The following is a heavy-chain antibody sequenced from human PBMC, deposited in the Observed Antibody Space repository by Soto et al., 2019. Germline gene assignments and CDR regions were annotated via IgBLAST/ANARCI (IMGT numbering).Heavy chain of an antibody. V-gene: IGHV3-33*01. CDR3: ARDGLLKQQPPYGMDV. J-gene: IGHJ6*02. CDR2: IWYDGSNK. CDR1: GFTFSSYG. D-gene: IGHD6-13*01. Sequence: GGSLRLSCAASGFTFSSYGMHWVRQAPGKGLEWVAVIWYDGSNKYYADSVKGRFTISRDNSKNTLYLQMNSLRAEDTAVYYCARDGLLKQQPPYGMDVWGQGTTVTVSS.